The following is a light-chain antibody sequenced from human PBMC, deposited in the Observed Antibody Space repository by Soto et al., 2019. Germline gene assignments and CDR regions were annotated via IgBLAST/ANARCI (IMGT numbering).Light chain of an antibody. CDR2: SNN. J-gene: IGLJ3*02. Sequence: SVLTQPPSASGTPGQRVTISCSGSSSDIGSNPVNWYQQLPGKAPKLLIYSNNHRPSGVPDRFSGSKSGTSASLAISGLQSEDEADYYRAAWDDSLNGPVFGGGTKVTVL. CDR3: AAWDDSLNGPV. CDR1: SSDIGSNP. V-gene: IGLV1-44*01.